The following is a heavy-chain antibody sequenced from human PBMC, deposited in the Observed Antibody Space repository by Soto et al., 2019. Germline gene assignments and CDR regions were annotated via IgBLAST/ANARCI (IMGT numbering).Heavy chain of an antibody. Sequence: SVKVSCKSSGGTFSSHSINWVRQAPGQGLEWMGGIIPIFGPANFAKKFQGRVTITADESTTTAYMELSSLTSEDTAVYYCATGSFTSTGGRVGYHYNAMDVWGQGTTVTVSS. J-gene: IGHJ6*02. CDR3: ATGSFTSTGGRVGYHYNAMDV. CDR1: GGTFSSHS. D-gene: IGHD1-1*01. CDR2: IIPIFGPA. V-gene: IGHV1-69*13.